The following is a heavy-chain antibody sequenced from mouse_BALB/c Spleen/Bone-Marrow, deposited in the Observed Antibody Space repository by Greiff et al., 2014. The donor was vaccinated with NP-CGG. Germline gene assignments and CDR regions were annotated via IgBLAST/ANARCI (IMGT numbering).Heavy chain of an antibody. D-gene: IGHD2-5*01. V-gene: IGHV1-87*01. CDR2: IYPGDGDT. CDR1: GYTLTNYW. J-gene: IGHJ4*01. CDR3: ARSNYPYAMDY. Sequence: VQLQQSGAELARPGTSVKLSCKTSGYTLTNYWMQWIKQRPGQGLEWIGTIYPGDGDTRYTQKFKGKATLTADKSSSTAYMQLSSLASEDSAVYYCARSNYPYAMDYWGQGTSVTVSS.